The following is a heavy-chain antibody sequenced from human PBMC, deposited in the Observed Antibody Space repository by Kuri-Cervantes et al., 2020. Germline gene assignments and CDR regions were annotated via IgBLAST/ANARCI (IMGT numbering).Heavy chain of an antibody. D-gene: IGHD3-10*01. Sequence: SETLSLTCTVSGGSISSSSYYWSWIRQPAGKGLEWIGRIYTSGSTNYNPSLKSRVTISVDTSKNQFSLKLSSVTAADTAVYYCARDQLLWFGENNWFDPWGQGTLVTVSS. CDR3: ARDQLLWFGENNWFDP. CDR2: IYTSGST. J-gene: IGHJ5*02. V-gene: IGHV4-61*02. CDR1: GGSISSSSYY.